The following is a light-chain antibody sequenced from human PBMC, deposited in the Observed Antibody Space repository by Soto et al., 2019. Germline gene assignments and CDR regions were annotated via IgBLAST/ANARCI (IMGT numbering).Light chain of an antibody. CDR1: QSVLYSSNNKNY. CDR3: QQHYNVPFT. CDR2: WAS. J-gene: IGKJ3*01. Sequence: DIVMTQSPDSLAVSLGERATINCKSSQSVLYSSNNKNYLTWYQQKPEQPPKLLIYWASTRESGVPDRFSGSGSGTDFTLTISSLQAEDVAVYFCQQHYNVPFTFGPGTKVDIK. V-gene: IGKV4-1*01.